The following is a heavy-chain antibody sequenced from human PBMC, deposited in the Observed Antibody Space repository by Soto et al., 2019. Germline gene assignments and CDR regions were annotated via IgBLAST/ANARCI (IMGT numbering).Heavy chain of an antibody. Sequence: EVQLLESGGGLVQPGGSLRLSCAASGVTFSSYAMSWVRQAPGKGLEWVSAISGSGINTYYADSVKGRFTISRDNSKNTLYLQMNSLRAEDTAIYYCAKLITAAGTGYWGQGTLVIVSS. CDR3: AKLITAAGTGY. CDR2: ISGSGINT. D-gene: IGHD6-13*01. V-gene: IGHV3-23*01. J-gene: IGHJ4*02. CDR1: GVTFSSYA.